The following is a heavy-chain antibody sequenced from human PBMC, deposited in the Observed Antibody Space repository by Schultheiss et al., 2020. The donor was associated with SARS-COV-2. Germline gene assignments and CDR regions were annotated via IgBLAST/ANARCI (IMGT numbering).Heavy chain of an antibody. J-gene: IGHJ2*01. V-gene: IGHV5-51*01. Sequence: GGSLRLSCKGSGYSFTSYWIGWVRQMPGKGLEWMGIIYPGDSDTRYSPSFQGQVTISADKSISTAYLQWSSLKASDTAMYYCARFVFRNLYCSGGSCYQYFDLWGRGTLVTVSS. D-gene: IGHD2-15*01. CDR2: IYPGDSDT. CDR3: ARFVFRNLYCSGGSCYQYFDL. CDR1: GYSFTSYW.